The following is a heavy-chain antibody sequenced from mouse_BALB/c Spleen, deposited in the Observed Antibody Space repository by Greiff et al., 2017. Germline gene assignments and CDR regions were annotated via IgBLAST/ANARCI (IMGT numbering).Heavy chain of an antibody. J-gene: IGHJ1*01. V-gene: IGHV2-6-7*01. Sequence: QVQLKQSGPGLVAPSQSLSITCTVSGFSLTGYGVNWVRQPPGKGLEWLGMIWGDGSTDYNSALKSRLSISKDNSKSQVFLKMNSLQTDDTARYYCARALYRYDGYFDVWGAGTTVTVSS. CDR2: IWGDGST. CDR1: GFSLTGYG. D-gene: IGHD2-14*01. CDR3: ARALYRYDGYFDV.